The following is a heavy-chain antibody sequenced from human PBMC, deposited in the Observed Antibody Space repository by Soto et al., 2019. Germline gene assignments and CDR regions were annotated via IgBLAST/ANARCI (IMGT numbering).Heavy chain of an antibody. CDR1: GYTFTGYY. V-gene: IGHV1-2*02. J-gene: IGHJ6*02. D-gene: IGHD1-26*01. CDR2: INPNSGGT. CDR3: AGGSSIHYYYYGMDV. Sequence: ASVKVTCKASGYTFTGYYMHWVRQAPGQGLEWMGWINPNSGGTNYARKFQGRVTMTRDTSISTAYMELSRLRSDDTAVYYWAGGSSIHYYYYGMDVWGQGTTVTVSS.